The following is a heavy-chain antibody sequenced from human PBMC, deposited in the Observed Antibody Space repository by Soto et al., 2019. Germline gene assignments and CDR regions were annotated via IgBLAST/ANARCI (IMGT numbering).Heavy chain of an antibody. Sequence: QVQLVQSGAEVKKPGSSVKVSCKASRGTFSSYAISWVRQAPGQGLEWMGGIIPIFGTANYAQKFQGRVTITADESTSTAYMELSSLRSEDTAVYYCARAASNTYYYDSSGYHPDFDYWGQGTLVTVSS. CDR2: IIPIFGTA. CDR3: ARAASNTYYYDSSGYHPDFDY. D-gene: IGHD3-22*01. V-gene: IGHV1-69*12. CDR1: RGTFSSYA. J-gene: IGHJ4*02.